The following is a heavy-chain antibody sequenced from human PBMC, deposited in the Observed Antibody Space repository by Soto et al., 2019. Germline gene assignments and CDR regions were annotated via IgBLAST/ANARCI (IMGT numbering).Heavy chain of an antibody. J-gene: IGHJ1*01. CDR1: GFTFRTYS. D-gene: IGHD2-2*02. CDR2: ISGSSSYI. V-gene: IGHV3-21*01. CDR3: AARYCSSTTCYKYFQH. Sequence: EVQLVESGGGLVKPGGSLRLSCAASGFTFRTYSMCWVRQAPGKGLEWVSSISGSSSYIYYADSLKGRFTISRDNAKNSQYLQMNSLGAEDTAVYYCAARYCSSTTCYKYFQHWGQGTLVTVSA.